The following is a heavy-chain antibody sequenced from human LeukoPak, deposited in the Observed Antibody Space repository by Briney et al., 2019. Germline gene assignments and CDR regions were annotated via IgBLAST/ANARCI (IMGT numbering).Heavy chain of an antibody. J-gene: IGHJ4*02. CDR3: AKLPPTTDYDILTGYYLIDY. CDR2: ISGSGGST. V-gene: IGHV3-23*01. D-gene: IGHD3-9*01. Sequence: PGGSLRLSCAASGFTFSSYAMSWVRQAPGKGLEWVSAISGSGGSTYYADSVKGRFTISRDNSKNTLYLQMNSLRAEDMAVYYCAKLPPTTDYDILTGYYLIDYWGQGTLVTVSS. CDR1: GFTFSSYA.